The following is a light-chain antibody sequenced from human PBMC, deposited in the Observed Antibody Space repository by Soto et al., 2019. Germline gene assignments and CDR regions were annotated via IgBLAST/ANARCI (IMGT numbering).Light chain of an antibody. CDR1: QNINSW. V-gene: IGKV1-5*01. J-gene: IGKJ1*01. CDR3: LQYSSHSWT. Sequence: DIQMTQSPSTVSAFVGDTVTITCRASQNINSWLAWYQQKPGSAPKVLIYDASNLQSGVPSRFSGSGSGTEFTLTISRLQPDDVATYYCLQYSSHSWTFGQGTKVYI. CDR2: DAS.